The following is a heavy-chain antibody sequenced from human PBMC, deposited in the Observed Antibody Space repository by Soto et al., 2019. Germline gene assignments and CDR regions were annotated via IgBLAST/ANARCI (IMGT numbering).Heavy chain of an antibody. J-gene: IGHJ5*02. D-gene: IGHD6-19*01. CDR3: ARAGGIAVTGLDL. V-gene: IGHV1-8*01. Sequence: QERLVQSGAELRRPGASVKISCRASGYNFPSFNVNWVRQASGQGPEWLGWMNPTNGNAAFARDFQGRATMTGDLPTAPASLELGGLSSGDRAIYYCARAGGIAVTGLDLWGREQSSPSP. CDR2: MNPTNGNA. CDR1: GYNFPSFN.